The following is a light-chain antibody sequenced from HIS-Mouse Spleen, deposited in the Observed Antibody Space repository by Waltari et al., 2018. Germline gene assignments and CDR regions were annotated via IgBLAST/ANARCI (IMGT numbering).Light chain of an antibody. J-gene: IGLJ2*01. V-gene: IGLV2-14*03. CDR3: SSYTSSSTLAV. CDR2: DVS. CDR1: SSDVGGYHY. Sequence: QSALPQPASVSGSPGQSITISCTGTSSDVGGYHYVSWYQQHPGKAPKLMIYDVSNRPSGVSNRFSGSKSGNTASLTISGLQAEDEADYYCSSYTSSSTLAVFGGGTKLTVL.